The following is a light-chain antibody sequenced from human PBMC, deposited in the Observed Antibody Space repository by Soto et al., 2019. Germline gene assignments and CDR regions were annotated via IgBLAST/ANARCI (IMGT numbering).Light chain of an antibody. CDR2: AAS. CDR3: QQSYSTQWT. J-gene: IGKJ1*01. V-gene: IGKV1-39*01. CDR1: QSITSY. Sequence: DIQMTQSPSSLSASVGDRVIITCRASQSITSYLNWYQQKPGKAPKVLISAASSLHSGVPSRFSGSGSGTHFTLTISSLQPEDFATYYCQQSYSTQWTFGQGTKVEIK.